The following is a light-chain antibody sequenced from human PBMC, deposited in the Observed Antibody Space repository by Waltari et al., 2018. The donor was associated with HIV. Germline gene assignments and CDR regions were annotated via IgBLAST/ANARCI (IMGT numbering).Light chain of an antibody. CDR1: QSVSDY. V-gene: IGKV3-11*01. CDR2: DAS. CDR3: QQSYITPLT. J-gene: IGKJ3*01. Sequence: EVVLTQSPATLSLSPGERATLSCRASQSVSDYLAWYQQKPGQAPRLLIYDASNRATGIPARFSGSGSGTDFTLTISSLEPEDFATYYCQQSYITPLTFGPGTKVDVK.